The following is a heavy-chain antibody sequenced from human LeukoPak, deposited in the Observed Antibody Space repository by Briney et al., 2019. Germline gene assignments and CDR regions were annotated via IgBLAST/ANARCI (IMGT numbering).Heavy chain of an antibody. V-gene: IGHV4-30-4*01. Sequence: PSQTLSLTCTVSGGSISSGDYYWSWIRQPPGKGLEWIGYIYYSGSTYYNPSLKSRVTISVDTSKNQSSLKLSSVTAADTAVYYCARLPYYDSSGYYSPFDYWGQGTLVTVSS. CDR3: ARLPYYDSSGYYSPFDY. CDR1: GGSISSGDYY. CDR2: IYYSGST. J-gene: IGHJ4*02. D-gene: IGHD3-22*01.